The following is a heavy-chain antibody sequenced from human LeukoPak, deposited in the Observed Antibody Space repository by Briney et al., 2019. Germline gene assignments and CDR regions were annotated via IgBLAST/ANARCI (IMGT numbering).Heavy chain of an antibody. J-gene: IGHJ4*02. Sequence: RASVKVSCKASGYSFTRYGISWVRQAPGQGLEWMGWISCYDGDTSYAQNLQGSVTMTTDTSTTTAYMEVRSLRSDDTAVYYCARVPGYSSGWYPIDYWGQGTLVTVSS. CDR3: ARVPGYSSGWYPIDY. V-gene: IGHV1-18*01. CDR1: GYSFTRYG. D-gene: IGHD6-19*01. CDR2: ISCYDGDT.